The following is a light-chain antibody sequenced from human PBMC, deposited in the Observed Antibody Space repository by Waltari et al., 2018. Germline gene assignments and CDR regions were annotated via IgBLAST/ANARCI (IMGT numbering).Light chain of an antibody. CDR1: QSLLHSNGYTF. Sequence: IGMAHSPLSLPVTPGEPASVSCSSSQSLLHSNGYTFLDWYVQKPGQSPQLLIYMVSNRASGVPDRFSGSGSGTDFTLEISRVEAEDVGVYYCMQARQTPWTFGQGTKVEIK. CDR3: MQARQTPWT. V-gene: IGKV2-28*01. J-gene: IGKJ1*01. CDR2: MVS.